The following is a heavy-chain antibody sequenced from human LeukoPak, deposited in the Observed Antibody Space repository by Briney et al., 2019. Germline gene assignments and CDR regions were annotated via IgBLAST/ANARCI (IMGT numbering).Heavy chain of an antibody. J-gene: IGHJ6*03. CDR2: VYYGGNT. CDR1: GGSISSSSYY. CDR3: ARQRADYFYHYLDV. V-gene: IGHV4-39*01. Sequence: SETLSLTCTVSGGSISSSSYYWDWIRQPPGKGLEWIGNVYYGGNTFYNSSLESRVTISVDMSENQFSLKLTSLTAADTAVYYCARQRADYFYHYLDVWGKGTSVTVSS.